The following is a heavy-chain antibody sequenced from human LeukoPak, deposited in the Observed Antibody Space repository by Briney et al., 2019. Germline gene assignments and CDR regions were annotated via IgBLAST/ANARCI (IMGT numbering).Heavy chain of an antibody. CDR3: ARDPVSYSSNAESFQH. D-gene: IGHD6-19*01. V-gene: IGHV1-2*02. J-gene: IGHJ1*01. Sequence: ASVKVSCKASGYTFTGYYMHWVRQAPGQGLEWMGWINPNSGGTNYAQKFQGRVTMTRDTSISTAYMELSRLRSDDTAVYYCARDPVSYSSNAESFQHWGQGTLVTVSS. CDR1: GYTFTGYY. CDR2: INPNSGGT.